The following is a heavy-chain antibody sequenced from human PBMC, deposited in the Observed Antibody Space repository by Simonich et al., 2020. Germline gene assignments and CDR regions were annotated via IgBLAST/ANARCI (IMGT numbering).Heavy chain of an antibody. CDR3: ARELSKNGEAAAGYYFDY. CDR1: GFTFSSYA. CDR2: IPYEGSKK. V-gene: IGHV3-30*07. Sequence: QVQLVESGGGVVQPGRSLRLSCAASGFTFSSYAMHWVRQAPGKELGWGEVIPYEGSKKYYADAVKGRFTISRDNSKNTLYLQMNSLRAEDTAVYYCARELSKNGEAAAGYYFDYWGQGTLVTVSS. J-gene: IGHJ4*02. D-gene: IGHD6-13*01.